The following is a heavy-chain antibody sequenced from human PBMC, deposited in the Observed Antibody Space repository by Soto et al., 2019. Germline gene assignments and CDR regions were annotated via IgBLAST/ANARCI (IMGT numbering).Heavy chain of an antibody. D-gene: IGHD2-2*01. V-gene: IGHV4-61*01. CDR3: ARAQAHQLPGPYSFDY. Sequence: PSETLCLTCTVSGGSVSSGRYYWSWIRQPPGKGLEWIGYIFYSGSTDHNPSLKDRVTISADTSKNQFSLRLRSVTAADTAVYYCARAQAHQLPGPYSFDYSGQGTLVTVSS. J-gene: IGHJ4*02. CDR2: IFYSGST. CDR1: GGSVSSGRYY.